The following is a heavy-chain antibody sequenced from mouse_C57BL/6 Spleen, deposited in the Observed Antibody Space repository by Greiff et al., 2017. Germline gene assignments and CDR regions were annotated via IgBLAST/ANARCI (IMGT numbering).Heavy chain of an antibody. CDR1: GYTFTDYY. Sequence: EVQLQQSGPVLVKPGASVKMSCKASGYTFTDYYMNWVKQSHGKSLEWIGVINPYNGGTSYNQKVKGKATLTVDKSSSTAYRELNSLTSEDSAVYYCAREGSSRGFDYWGQGTTLTVSA. D-gene: IGHD3-2*02. CDR3: AREGSSRGFDY. J-gene: IGHJ2*01. CDR2: INPYNGGT. V-gene: IGHV1-19*01.